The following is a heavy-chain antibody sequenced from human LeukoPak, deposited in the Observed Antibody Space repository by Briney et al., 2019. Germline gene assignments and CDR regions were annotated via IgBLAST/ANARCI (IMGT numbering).Heavy chain of an antibody. D-gene: IGHD6-13*01. CDR3: ARGSSRWCRGGTRRNRGAGYY. CDR1: GYTFTGYY. V-gene: IGHV1-2*02. J-gene: IGHJ4*02. CDR2: INPNSGGT. Sequence: GASVKVSCKASGYTFTGYYMHWVRQAPGQGLEWMGWINPNSGGTNYAQKFQGRVTMTRDTSISTAYMELSRLRSDDTAVYYCARGSSRWCRGGTRRNRGAGYYWGERTLVAVS.